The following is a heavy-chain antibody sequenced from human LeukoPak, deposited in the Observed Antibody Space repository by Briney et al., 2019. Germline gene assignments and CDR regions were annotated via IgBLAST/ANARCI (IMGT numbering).Heavy chain of an antibody. V-gene: IGHV1-18*01. CDR2: ISAYNGNT. CDR3: ARGGGDFWSGSDPPYYFDY. J-gene: IGHJ4*02. Sequence: ASVKVSCKASGYTFTSYGISWVRQAPGQGLEWMGWISAYNGNTNYTQKFQGRVTMTTDTSTSTAYMELRSLRSDDTAVYYCARGGGDFWSGSDPPYYFDYWGQGTLVTVSS. D-gene: IGHD3-3*01. CDR1: GYTFTSYG.